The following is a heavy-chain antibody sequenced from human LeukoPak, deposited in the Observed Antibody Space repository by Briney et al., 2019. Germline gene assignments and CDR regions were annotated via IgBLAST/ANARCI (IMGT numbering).Heavy chain of an antibody. J-gene: IGHJ4*02. Sequence: SETLSLTCAVSGGSISSGGYSWSWIRQPPGKGLEWIGYIYYSGSTYYNPSLKSRVTISVDTSKNQFSLKLSSVTAADTAVYYCARTQGCSSTSCPLDYWGQGTLVTVSS. V-gene: IGHV4-31*11. CDR1: GGSISSGGYS. CDR2: IYYSGST. D-gene: IGHD2-2*01. CDR3: ARTQGCSSTSCPLDY.